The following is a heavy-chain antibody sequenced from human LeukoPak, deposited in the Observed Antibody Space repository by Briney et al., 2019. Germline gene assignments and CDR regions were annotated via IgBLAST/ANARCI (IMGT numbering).Heavy chain of an antibody. J-gene: IGHJ4*02. Sequence: GGSLRLSCAASGFTVSSNYMSWVRQAPGKGLEWVSAISGSGGSTYYADSVKGRFTISRDNSKNTLYLQMNSLRAEDTAVYYCAKSGYSYGFENWGQGTLVTVSS. V-gene: IGHV3-23*01. CDR1: GFTVSSNY. CDR2: ISGSGGST. CDR3: AKSGYSYGFEN. D-gene: IGHD5-18*01.